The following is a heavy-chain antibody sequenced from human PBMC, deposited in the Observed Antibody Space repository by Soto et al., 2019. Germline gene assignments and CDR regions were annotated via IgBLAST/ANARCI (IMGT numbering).Heavy chain of an antibody. CDR2: IYSSGST. CDR1: GGSISSSSYY. CDR3: ARATVDDYDSSGYSYYFDY. Sequence: QLQLQESGPGLVKPSETLSLTCTVSGGSISSSSYYWGWIRQPPGKGLEWIGSIYSSGSTYYNPPLKSRVTISVDTSKIQFSLKLSSVTAADTAVYYCARATVDDYDSSGYSYYFDYWCQGTLVTVSS. J-gene: IGHJ4*02. D-gene: IGHD3-22*01. V-gene: IGHV4-39*01.